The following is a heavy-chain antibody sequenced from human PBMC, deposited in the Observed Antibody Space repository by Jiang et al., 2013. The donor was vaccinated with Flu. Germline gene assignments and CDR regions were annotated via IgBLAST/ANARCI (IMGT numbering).Heavy chain of an antibody. CDR1: STSGMC. J-gene: IGHJ6*02. Sequence: STSGMCVSWIRQPPGKALEWLALIDWDDDKYYSTSLKTRLTISKDTSKNQVVLTMTNMDPVDTATYYCARMIAAAGTDYYYYYGMDVWGQGTTVTVSS. D-gene: IGHD6-13*01. CDR3: ARMIAAAGTDYYYYYGMDV. CDR2: IDWDDDK. V-gene: IGHV2-70*01.